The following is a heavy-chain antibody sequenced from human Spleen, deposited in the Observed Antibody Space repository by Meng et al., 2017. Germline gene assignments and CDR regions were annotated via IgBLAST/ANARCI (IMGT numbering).Heavy chain of an antibody. D-gene: IGHD6-19*01. CDR2: IWHAGGT. V-gene: IGHV4-4*02. J-gene: IGHJ4*02. Sequence: QGRREESGPGLGKPSDTLSPTCTVSGGSINNGLWWGWDRQAPGKGREWIGEIWHAGGTNYNPSFKSRVTMSIDKSNTQFSLKLTPVTAADTAVYYCAIDGSGWQQEDFWGQGTLVTVSS. CDR1: GGSINNGLW. CDR3: AIDGSGWQQEDF.